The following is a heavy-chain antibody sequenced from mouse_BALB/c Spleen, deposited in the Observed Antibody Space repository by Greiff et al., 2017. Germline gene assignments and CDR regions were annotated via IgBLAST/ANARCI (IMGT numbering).Heavy chain of an antibody. CDR3: ARYYRYDEAMDY. V-gene: IGHV1-9*01. CDR1: GYTFSSYW. Sequence: VQLQQSGAELMKPGASGKISCKATGYTFSSYWIEWVKQRPGHGLEWIGEILPGSGSTNYNEKFKGKATFTADTSSNTAYMQLSSLTSEDSAVYYCARYYRYDEAMDYWGQGTSDTVSA. J-gene: IGHJ4*01. CDR2: ILPGSGST. D-gene: IGHD2-14*01.